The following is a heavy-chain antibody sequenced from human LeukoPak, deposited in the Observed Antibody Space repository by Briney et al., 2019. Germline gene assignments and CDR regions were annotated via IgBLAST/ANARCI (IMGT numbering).Heavy chain of an antibody. CDR2: INSDGSST. Sequence: GGSLRLSCAASGFTFSSYWMHWVRQAPGKGLVWVSRINSDGSSTSYADSVKGRFTISRDTGKNTLSLQMNSLRAEDTAVFYCARGASGYGYDAFDIWGQGTMVTVSA. J-gene: IGHJ3*02. CDR1: GFTFSSYW. V-gene: IGHV3-74*01. CDR3: ARGASGYGYDAFDI. D-gene: IGHD5-12*01.